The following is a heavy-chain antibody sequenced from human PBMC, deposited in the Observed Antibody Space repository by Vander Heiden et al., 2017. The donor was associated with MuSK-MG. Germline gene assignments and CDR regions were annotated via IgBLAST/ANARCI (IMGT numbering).Heavy chain of an antibody. Sequence: GSGYSFTSYWIGWVRQMPGKGLEWMGIIYPGDSDTRYSPSFQGQVTISADKSISTAYLQWSSMKASDTAMYYCARLLKNACCGGDCYSDYFDYWGQGPLVTVSA. CDR1: GYSFTSYW. CDR2: IYPGDSDT. CDR3: ARLLKNACCGGDCYSDYFDY. J-gene: IGHJ4*02. D-gene: IGHD2-21*02. V-gene: IGHV5-51*01.